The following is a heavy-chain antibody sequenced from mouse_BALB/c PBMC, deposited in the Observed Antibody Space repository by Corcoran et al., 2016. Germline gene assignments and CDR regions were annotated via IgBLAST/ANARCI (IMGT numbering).Heavy chain of an antibody. J-gene: IGHJ2*01. Sequence: LVKTGASVKISCKASGYSFTGYYMHWVKQSHGKILEWIGYISCYNGATSYNQKFKGKATFPVDTSSSTAYMQFNSLTSEDSAVYYCARALAGRYFDYWGQGTTLTVSS. CDR2: ISCYNGAT. V-gene: IGHV1S34*01. CDR1: GYSFTGYY. CDR3: ARALAGRYFDY. D-gene: IGHD3-3*01.